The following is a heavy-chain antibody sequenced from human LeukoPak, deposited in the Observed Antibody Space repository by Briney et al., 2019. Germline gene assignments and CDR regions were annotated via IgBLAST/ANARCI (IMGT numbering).Heavy chain of an antibody. J-gene: IGHJ3*02. V-gene: IGHV4-39*07. CDR1: GGSFSSSSYY. CDR2: IYYSGNT. CDR3: ARAAAYASDAFDI. D-gene: IGHD6-13*01. Sequence: SETLSLTCSVSGGSFSSSSYYWGWIRQPPGKGLEWIGSIYYSGNTYYNSSLKSRVTISGDTSKNQFSLKLSSVTAADTAVYYCARAAAYASDAFDIWGQGTMVTVSS.